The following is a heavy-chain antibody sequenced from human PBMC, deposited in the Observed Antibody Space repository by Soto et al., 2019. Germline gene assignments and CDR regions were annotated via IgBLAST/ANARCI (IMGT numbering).Heavy chain of an antibody. CDR3: ARDYYDSSGYAAFLDY. CDR2: ISGSSSYI. Sequence: EVQLVESGGGLVKPGGSLRLSCAASGFTFSSYSMNWVRQAPGKGLEWVSSISGSSSYIYYADSVKGRFTISRDNAKNSLYLQMNSRRAEDTAVYYCARDYYDSSGYAAFLDYWGQGTLVTVSS. J-gene: IGHJ4*02. D-gene: IGHD3-22*01. V-gene: IGHV3-21*01. CDR1: GFTFSSYS.